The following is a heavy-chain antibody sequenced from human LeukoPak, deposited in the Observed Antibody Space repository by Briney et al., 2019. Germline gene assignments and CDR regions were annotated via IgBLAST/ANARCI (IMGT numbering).Heavy chain of an antibody. CDR1: GGSISSSSYY. D-gene: IGHD3-10*01. J-gene: IGHJ3*02. V-gene: IGHV4-39*01. CDR2: IYYSGST. Sequence: SETLSLTCTVSGGSISSSSYYWGWIRQPPGKGPEWVGAIYYSGSTYCNPSLKSRVTISVDTSKNQFSLKLSSVTAADTAVYYCASDVLLWFGESPDAFDIWGQGTMVTVSS. CDR3: ASDVLLWFGESPDAFDI.